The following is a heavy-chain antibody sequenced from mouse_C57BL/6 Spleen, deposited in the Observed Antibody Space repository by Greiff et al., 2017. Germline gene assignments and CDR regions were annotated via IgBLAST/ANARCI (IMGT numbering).Heavy chain of an antibody. Sequence: VQLQQSGAELVRPGASVKLSCTASGFNIKDDYMHWVKQRPEQGLEWIGWIDPENGDTEYASKFQGKATITADTSSNTAYLQLSSQTSEDTAVYYCTRGLRGYWGQGTTLTVSS. CDR1: GFNIKDDY. J-gene: IGHJ2*01. CDR2: IDPENGDT. V-gene: IGHV14-4*01. CDR3: TRGLRGY. D-gene: IGHD1-1*01.